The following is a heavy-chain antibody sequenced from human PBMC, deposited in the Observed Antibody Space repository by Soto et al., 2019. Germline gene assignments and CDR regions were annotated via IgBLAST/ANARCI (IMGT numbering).Heavy chain of an antibody. CDR1: GGSVSSGSYY. CDR2: IFHSGTT. D-gene: IGHD2-8*02. J-gene: IGHJ5*01. Sequence: SETLSLTCTVSGGSVSSGSYYWSWIRQPPGKGLEWIGNIFHSGTTNYNPSLKSRVIISVDTPTNQFSLKLSSLTAADTAVYYCASVHLTGTIDSRAQRNPVTVSS. V-gene: IGHV4-61*01. CDR3: ASVHLTGTIDS.